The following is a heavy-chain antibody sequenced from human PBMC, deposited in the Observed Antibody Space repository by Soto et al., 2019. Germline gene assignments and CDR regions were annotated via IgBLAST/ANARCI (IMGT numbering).Heavy chain of an antibody. CDR2: VNPDGSTT. Sequence: EVQLVESGGGLVQPGGYLILFCAASNFSFSGYWMHWVRQAPGKGLMWVSRVNPDGSTTTYADSVKGRFTISRDNAKNTVFLQMNSLRADDTAVYYCAKVASGSYDWFDPWGQGTLVTVSS. V-gene: IGHV3-74*01. CDR1: NFSFSGYW. CDR3: AKVASGSYDWFDP. D-gene: IGHD1-26*01. J-gene: IGHJ5*02.